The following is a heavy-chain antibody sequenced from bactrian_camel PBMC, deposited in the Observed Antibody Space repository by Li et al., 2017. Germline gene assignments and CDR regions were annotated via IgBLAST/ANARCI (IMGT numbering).Heavy chain of an antibody. CDR3: AADLSAPREMVAGVLGRTV. V-gene: IGHV3S53*01. D-gene: IGHD5*01. J-gene: IGHJ4*01. Sequence: HVQLVESGGGSVQVGGSLRLSCAVSGYTSSTNCVGWFRQAPGSEREGVAAIDTDLTTEYADSVKGRFTISRDKVRRSIYLQMNSLKPEDTAMFYCAADLSAPREMVAGVLGRTVWGQGTQVTVS. CDR2: IDTDLTT. CDR1: GYTSSTNC.